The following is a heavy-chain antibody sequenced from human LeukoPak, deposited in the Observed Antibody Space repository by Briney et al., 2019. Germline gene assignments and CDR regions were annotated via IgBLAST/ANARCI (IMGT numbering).Heavy chain of an antibody. CDR1: GFTFSRYS. J-gene: IGHJ4*02. D-gene: IGHD3-22*01. Sequence: GGSLRLSCVASGFTFSRYSMNWVRQAPGKGLEWVSSISSGSSYKYYADSVKGRFTISRDNSKNTLYLQMNSLRAEDTAVYYCAKDRSYYDSSGYXYYFXYXXXXTLVTVSX. CDR3: AKDRSYYDSSGYXYYFXY. CDR2: ISSGSSYK. V-gene: IGHV3-21*04.